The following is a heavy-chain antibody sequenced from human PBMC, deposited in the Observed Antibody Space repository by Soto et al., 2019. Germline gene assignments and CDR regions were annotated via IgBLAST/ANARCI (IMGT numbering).Heavy chain of an antibody. CDR3: ARPDDGSLNCSYATVV. J-gene: IGHJ6*02. CDR1: DDFISSYY. V-gene: IGHV4-4*07. CDR2: VSTNGAT. Sequence: SETLSLTCTVSDDFISSYYWNWIRQPAGKGLEWIGRVSTNGATNYNPSLESRVTMSVDTSKNQFSLTLTSVTAADTAVYFCARPDDGSLNCSYATVVVGQGTTVNVSS. D-gene: IGHD2-15*01.